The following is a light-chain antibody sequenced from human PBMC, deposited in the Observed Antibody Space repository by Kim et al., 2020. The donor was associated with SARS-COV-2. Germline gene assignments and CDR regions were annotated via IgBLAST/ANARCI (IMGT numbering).Light chain of an antibody. V-gene: IGKV3-20*01. J-gene: IGKJ4*01. CDR3: QQYGAT. CDR1: QSLDSID. CDR2: GAS. Sequence: ESVLTQSPGTLSLSPGERATLSCRASQSLDSIDLAWYQHKPGKAPRLLIYGASSRATGIPERFSGSGSGTDFTLTINRMEPEDFAIYYCQQYGATFGGGTKVDIK.